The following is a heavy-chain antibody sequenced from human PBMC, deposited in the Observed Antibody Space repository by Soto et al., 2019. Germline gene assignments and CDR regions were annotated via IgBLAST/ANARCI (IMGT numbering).Heavy chain of an antibody. CDR3: AINPSRVAAAGTDY. V-gene: IGHV1-18*01. Sequence: ASVKVSCKASGYTFTSYGISWVRQAPGQGLEWMGWISAYNGNTNYAQKHQGRDTMTTDTSTSTAYMELRGLRSDDTAVYYCAINPSRVAAAGTDYWGQGTLVTVSS. J-gene: IGHJ4*02. CDR1: GYTFTSYG. CDR2: ISAYNGNT. D-gene: IGHD6-13*01.